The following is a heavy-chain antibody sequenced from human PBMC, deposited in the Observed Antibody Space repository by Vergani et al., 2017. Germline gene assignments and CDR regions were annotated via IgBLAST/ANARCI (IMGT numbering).Heavy chain of an antibody. J-gene: IGHJ4*02. CDR1: GFTFSSYW. Sequence: EVQLVESGGGLVQPGGSLRLSCAASGFTFSSYWMSWVRQAPGKGLEWVANIKQDGSEKYYVDSVKGRFTISRDNAKNSLYLQMNSLRAEDTAVYYCARFGSGSYYFYPPDYWGQGTLVTVSS. CDR3: ARFGSGSYYFYPPDY. CDR2: IKQDGSEK. V-gene: IGHV3-7*03. D-gene: IGHD3-10*01.